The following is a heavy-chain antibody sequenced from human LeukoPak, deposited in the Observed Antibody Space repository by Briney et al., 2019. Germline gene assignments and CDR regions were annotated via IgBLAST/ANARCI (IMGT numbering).Heavy chain of an antibody. CDR3: ARDIAAAGRGDRDY. D-gene: IGHD6-13*01. CDR2: INHSGST. Sequence: SETLSLTCTVSGGSISSSSYYWGWIRQPPGKGLEWIGEINHSGSTNYNPSLKSRVTISVDTSKNQFSLKLSSVTAADTAVYYCARDIAAAGRGDRDYWGQGTLVTVSS. J-gene: IGHJ4*02. CDR1: GGSISSSSYY. V-gene: IGHV4-39*07.